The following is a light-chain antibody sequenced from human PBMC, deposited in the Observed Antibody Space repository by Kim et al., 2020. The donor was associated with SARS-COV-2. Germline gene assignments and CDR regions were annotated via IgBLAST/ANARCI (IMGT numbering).Light chain of an antibody. Sequence: VSPGKTATITCTGDELGDKYACLYQQQAGQTPVLVIYQDSKRPSGIPGLFSGSNSGNTATLTISGTQAMDEADYYCQAWDSSTYVFGTGTKVTVL. CDR2: QDS. CDR3: QAWDSSTYV. CDR1: ELGDKY. V-gene: IGLV3-1*01. J-gene: IGLJ1*01.